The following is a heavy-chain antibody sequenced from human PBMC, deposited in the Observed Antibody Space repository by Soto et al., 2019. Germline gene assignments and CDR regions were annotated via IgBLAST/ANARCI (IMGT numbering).Heavy chain of an antibody. J-gene: IGHJ5*02. CDR3: AKDLSPWRGFGLGH. D-gene: IGHD3-3*01. CDR2: TSGAGDTT. V-gene: IGHV3-23*01. Sequence: EVQLLESGGGSVQPGWSLRLSGAASGFDFRTYDMSWVRQDPGKALEWISATSGAGDTTYYADSVKGRFTISRDNSKSTLDRQMSGLRAEHTAVYYCAKDLSPWRGFGLGHWCQGALVPVSS. CDR1: GFDFRTYD.